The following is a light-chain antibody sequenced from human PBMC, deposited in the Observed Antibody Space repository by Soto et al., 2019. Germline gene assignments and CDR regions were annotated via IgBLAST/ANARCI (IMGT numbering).Light chain of an antibody. J-gene: IGKJ1*01. CDR3: QHYGSSPCT. Sequence: EKVLTQSPVTLSLSPGERATLSCRASQSVTSSYLAWYQQRPGQAPRLRIYGASSRAPGIPDRFSGSGSGTDFTLTISRLEPEDFAVYYCQHYGSSPCTFGQGTKVDIK. CDR2: GAS. V-gene: IGKV3-20*01. CDR1: QSVTSSY.